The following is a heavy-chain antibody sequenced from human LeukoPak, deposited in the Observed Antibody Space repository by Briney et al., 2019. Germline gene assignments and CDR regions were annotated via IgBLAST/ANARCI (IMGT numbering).Heavy chain of an antibody. CDR3: ARDDGSGSYPFDP. CDR1: ENTFTAYY. D-gene: IGHD3-10*01. J-gene: IGHJ5*02. CDR2: INPKSGAT. Sequence: ASVKVSCKSSENTFTAYYIHWVRQAPGQGLEWMGWINPKSGATKYAQKFQGRVTLTSDTSISTAYMELNSPRSDDTAVYYCARDDGSGSYPFDPWGQGTLVTVSS. V-gene: IGHV1-2*02.